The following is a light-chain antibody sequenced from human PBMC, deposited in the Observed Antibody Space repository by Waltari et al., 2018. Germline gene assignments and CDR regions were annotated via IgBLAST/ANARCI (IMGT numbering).Light chain of an antibody. CDR1: RSDIGYYNF. Sequence: QSGLTQPASVSGSPGQSITIPCTGTRSDIGYYNFASWYQQHPVKAPKLVIFDVSRWPSGVSHRFSGSKSGNTASLTISGLQAEDEAAYYCASYTSANTVLFGGGTKVTVL. J-gene: IGLJ2*01. CDR2: DVS. CDR3: ASYTSANTVL. V-gene: IGLV2-14*03.